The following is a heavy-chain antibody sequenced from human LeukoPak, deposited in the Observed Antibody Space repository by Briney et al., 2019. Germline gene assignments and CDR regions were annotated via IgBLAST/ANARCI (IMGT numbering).Heavy chain of an antibody. J-gene: IGHJ6*02. D-gene: IGHD4-23*01. V-gene: IGHV1-46*01. CDR3: ARVFSGNSDDYYYGMDV. CDR2: INPSGGST. Sequence: ASVKVSCKASGYTFTSYYMHWVRQPPGQGLEGMGKINPSGGSTSYAQKFQGRVTMTRDTSTSTVYMELSSLRSEDTAVYYCARVFSGNSDDYYYGMDVWGQGTTVTVSS. CDR1: GYTFTSYY.